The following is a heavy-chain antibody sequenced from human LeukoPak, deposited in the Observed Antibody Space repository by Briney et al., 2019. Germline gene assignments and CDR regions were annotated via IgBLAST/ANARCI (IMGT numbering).Heavy chain of an antibody. V-gene: IGHV4-34*01. CDR2: TNHSGST. D-gene: IGHD3-10*01. CDR3: ARADPNASGYFYRFNWFDP. CDR1: GGSFSGYY. Sequence: PSETLSLTCAVYGGSFSGYYWSWIRQPPGKGLEWIGETNHSGSTNYNSSLKSRVTISVDTSKNQFSLKLSSVTAADTAVYYCARADPNASGYFYRFNWFDPWGQGTLVTVSS. J-gene: IGHJ5*02.